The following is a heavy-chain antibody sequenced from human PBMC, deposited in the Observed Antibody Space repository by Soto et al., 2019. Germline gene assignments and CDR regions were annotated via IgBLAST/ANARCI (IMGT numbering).Heavy chain of an antibody. V-gene: IGHV3-9*01. CDR2: ISWNSGSI. Sequence: PGGSLRLSCAASGFTFDDYAMHWVRQAPGKGLEWVSGISWNSGSIGYADSVKGRFTISRDNAKNSLYLQMNSLRAEDTALYYCAKVQRDTAMANAFDIWGQGTMVTVSS. D-gene: IGHD5-18*01. J-gene: IGHJ3*02. CDR1: GFTFDDYA. CDR3: AKVQRDTAMANAFDI.